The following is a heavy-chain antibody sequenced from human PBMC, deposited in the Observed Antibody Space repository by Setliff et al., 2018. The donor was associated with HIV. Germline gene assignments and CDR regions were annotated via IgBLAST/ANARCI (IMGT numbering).Heavy chain of an antibody. CDR1: GGTFSSYA. J-gene: IGHJ4*02. CDR3: ARSWGGGAYCSGGSCHKFDY. V-gene: IGHV1-69*10. D-gene: IGHD2-15*01. Sequence: SVKVSCKASGGTFSSYAISWVRQAPGQGLEWMGGIIPILGIANYAQKFQGRVTITTDESTSTAYMELSSLRSEDTAVYYCARSWGGGAYCSGGSCHKFDYWGQGTLVTVSS. CDR2: IIPILGIA.